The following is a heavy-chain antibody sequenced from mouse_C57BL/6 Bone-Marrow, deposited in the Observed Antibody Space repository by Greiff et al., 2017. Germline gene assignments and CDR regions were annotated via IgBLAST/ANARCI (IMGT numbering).Heavy chain of an antibody. V-gene: IGHV8-12*01. CDR1: GFSLSTSGMG. CDR3: ARRWDGDAMDY. D-gene: IGHD4-1*01. J-gene: IGHJ4*01. CDR2: IYWDDDK. Sequence: VKLMESGPGILQSSQTLSLTCSFSGFSLSTSGMGVSWIRQPSGKGLEWLAHIYWDDDKRYKPSLKSRLTFSKDTSRNQVFLKITSVDTADTATYYCARRWDGDAMDYWGQGTSVTVSS.